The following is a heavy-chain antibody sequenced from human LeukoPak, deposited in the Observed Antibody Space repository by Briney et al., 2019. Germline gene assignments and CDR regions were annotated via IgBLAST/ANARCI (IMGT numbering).Heavy chain of an antibody. J-gene: IGHJ4*02. CDR3: ARGPLSYIAAAGTRYFDY. CDR1: GVSFSGYY. CDR2: INHSGST. D-gene: IGHD6-13*01. V-gene: IGHV4-34*01. Sequence: PSETLSLTCAVYGVSFSGYYWSWIRQPPGKGLAWIGEINHSGSTNYNPSLKSRVTISVDTSKNQFSLKLSSVTAADTAVYYCARGPLSYIAAAGTRYFDYWGQGTLVTVSS.